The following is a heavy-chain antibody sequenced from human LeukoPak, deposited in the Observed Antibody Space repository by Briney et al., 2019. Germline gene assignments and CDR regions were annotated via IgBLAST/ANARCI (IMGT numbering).Heavy chain of an antibody. V-gene: IGHV4-39*07. J-gene: IGHJ4*02. CDR3: ARFDYGGTQYYFDY. D-gene: IGHD4-23*01. Sequence: SETLSLTCTVSGGSISSSSYYWGWIRQPPGKGLEWIGSIYYSGSTYYNPSLKSRVTISVDTSKNQFSLKLSSVTAADTAVYYCARFDYGGTQYYFDYWGQGTLVTVSS. CDR2: IYYSGST. CDR1: GGSISSSSYY.